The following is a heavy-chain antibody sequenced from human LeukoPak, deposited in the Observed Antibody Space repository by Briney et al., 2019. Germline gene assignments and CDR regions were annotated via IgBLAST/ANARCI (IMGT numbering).Heavy chain of an antibody. CDR3: AKVSESSGWSNFDY. D-gene: IGHD3-22*01. Sequence: PGRALRLSCAASGFXFSSYGIHWVRQAPGKGLEWVAVIAYDGSYKYYADSVKGRFTVSRDNSKNTLYLQVNSLRGEDTAVYYCAKVSESSGWSNFDYWGQGTLVTVSS. CDR2: IAYDGSYK. V-gene: IGHV3-30*18. CDR1: GFXFSSYG. J-gene: IGHJ4*02.